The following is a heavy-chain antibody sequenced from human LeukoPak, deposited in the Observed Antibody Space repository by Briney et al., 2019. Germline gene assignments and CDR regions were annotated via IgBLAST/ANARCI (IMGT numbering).Heavy chain of an antibody. D-gene: IGHD3-3*01. Sequence: PSETLSLTCTVSGGPIRNSYWSWVRHSAGTGMQWIGRIHGTLGSTNHNPSLKSRVVMSLDTSSNQFSLRLSAMSAADTATYYCARIFDRDIWGQGTLVTASP. CDR3: ARIFDRDI. J-gene: IGHJ3*02. CDR2: IHGTLGST. V-gene: IGHV4-4*07. CDR1: GGPIRNSY.